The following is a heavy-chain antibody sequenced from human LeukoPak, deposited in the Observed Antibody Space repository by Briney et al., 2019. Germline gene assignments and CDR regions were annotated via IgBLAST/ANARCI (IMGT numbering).Heavy chain of an antibody. D-gene: IGHD2-2*01. V-gene: IGHV5-10-1*01. CDR3: ARHIVVVPAAIDYYYYGMDV. J-gene: IGHJ6*04. CDR1: GYSFTSYC. CDR2: IDPSDSYT. Sequence: AESLKISCKGSGYSFTSYCISWVRQMPGKGLEGMGRIDPSDSYTKYNPSFQGHVTISADKSISTAYLQWSSLKASDTAMYYCARHIVVVPAAIDYYYYGMDVWGKGTTATVSS.